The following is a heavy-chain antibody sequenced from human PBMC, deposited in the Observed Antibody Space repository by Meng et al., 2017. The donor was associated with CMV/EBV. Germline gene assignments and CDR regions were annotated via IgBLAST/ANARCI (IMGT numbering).Heavy chain of an antibody. D-gene: IGHD6-13*01. Sequence: SETLSLTCAISGDSVFSNSAAWNWIRQSPSRGLEWLGRTYYRSKWYNDYAVSVKSRITINPDTSKNQFSLQLNSVTPEDTAVYCCARAGGYSSSWYFDYWGQGTLVTVSS. CDR1: GDSVFSNSAA. V-gene: IGHV6-1*01. CDR3: ARAGGYSSSWYFDY. CDR2: TYYRSKWYN. J-gene: IGHJ4*02.